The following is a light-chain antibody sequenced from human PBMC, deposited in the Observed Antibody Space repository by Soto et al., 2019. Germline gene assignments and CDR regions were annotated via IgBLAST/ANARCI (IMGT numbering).Light chain of an antibody. Sequence: QSVLTQPPSVSAAPGLKVTSSCSGSSSNIGNNYVSWYQQFPGTAPKVIIFDNDERPSGTPDRFSGSKSGTSATLVITELQTGDEADYYCGTWDSTLSSDVFGGGTKVTVL. V-gene: IGLV1-51*01. J-gene: IGLJ3*02. CDR3: GTWDSTLSSDV. CDR1: SSNIGNNY. CDR2: DND.